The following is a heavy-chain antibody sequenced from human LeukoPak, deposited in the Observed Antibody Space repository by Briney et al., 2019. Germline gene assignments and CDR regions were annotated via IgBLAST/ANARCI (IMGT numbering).Heavy chain of an antibody. CDR3: ARDSIAGYSLSW. CDR1: GGFIINGKW. Sequence: PSGTPSLTCGVSGGFIINGKWWSWVRQPPGKGLEWIGEISHSGGPNYNPSLKGRLTISVDTAKNQFSLKLSSVTAADTAVYYCARDSIAGYSLSWWGQGTLVTVSS. CDR2: ISHSGGP. V-gene: IGHV4-4*02. D-gene: IGHD3-9*01. J-gene: IGHJ4*02.